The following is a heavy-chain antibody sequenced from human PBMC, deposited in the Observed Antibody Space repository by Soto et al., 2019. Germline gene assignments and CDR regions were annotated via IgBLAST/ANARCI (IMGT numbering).Heavy chain of an antibody. CDR3: XXXVGALGHWFDP. CDR1: GYTFTSYG. CDR2: ISAYNGNT. V-gene: IGHV1-18*01. J-gene: IGHJ5*02. D-gene: IGHD1-26*01. Sequence: QVQLVQSGAEVKKPGASVKVSCKASGYTFTSYGISWVRQAPGQGLEWMGRISAYNGNTNYAQNLQSRVTMTTDTXXXXXXXXXXXXXXXXXIVXYGXXXVGALGHWFDPWGQGTLVTVSS.